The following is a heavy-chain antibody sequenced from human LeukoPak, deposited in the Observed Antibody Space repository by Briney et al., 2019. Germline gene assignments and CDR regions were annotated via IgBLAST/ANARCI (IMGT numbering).Heavy chain of an antibody. CDR2: IFYNEGT. Sequence: SDTLSVTCTVSSGSFRTYYWSWIRQPPGKGLEWIGYIFYNEGTSYNPSLKSRVTISVDTSNNQLSLKVNSVTAADTAMYYCVKSNSRYQPWTLDIWGRGTMVTVSS. CDR3: VKSNSRYQPWTLDI. CDR1: SGSFRTYY. J-gene: IGHJ3*02. D-gene: IGHD2-2*01. V-gene: IGHV4-59*07.